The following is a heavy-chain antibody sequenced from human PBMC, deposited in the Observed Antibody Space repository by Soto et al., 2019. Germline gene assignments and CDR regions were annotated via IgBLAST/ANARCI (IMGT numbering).Heavy chain of an antibody. D-gene: IGHD1-26*01. Sequence: GGSLRLSCAASGFTFSIYSMNWVRQAPGKGLEWVSYISSSSSTIYYADSVKGRFTISRDNSKNTLYLQMNSLRAEDTAVYYCARDRYPFDYWGQGTLVTVSS. J-gene: IGHJ4*02. CDR1: GFTFSIYS. V-gene: IGHV3-48*01. CDR3: ARDRYPFDY. CDR2: ISSSSSTI.